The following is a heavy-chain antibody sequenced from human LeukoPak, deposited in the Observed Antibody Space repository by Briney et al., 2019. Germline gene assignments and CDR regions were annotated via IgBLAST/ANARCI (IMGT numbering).Heavy chain of an antibody. CDR1: GYTFTSYD. J-gene: IGHJ3*02. D-gene: IGHD6-13*01. CDR3: ARGSQYSSSWYSFDAFGI. V-gene: IGHV1-8*03. CDR2: MNPNSGNT. Sequence: ASVKVSCKASGYTFTSYDINWVRQATGQGLEWMGWMNPNSGNTGYAQKFQGRVTITRNTSISTAYMELSSLRSEDTAVYYCARGSQYSSSWYSFDAFGIWGQGTMVTVSS.